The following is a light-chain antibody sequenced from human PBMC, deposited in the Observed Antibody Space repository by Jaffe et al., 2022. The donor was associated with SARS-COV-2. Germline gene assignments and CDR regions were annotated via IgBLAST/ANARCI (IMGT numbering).Light chain of an antibody. V-gene: IGKV1-39*01. CDR1: QTISIY. Sequence: DIQLTQSPSSLSASVGDRVTITCRASQTISIYLNWYQQKPGRAPKFLISAASSLQSGVPSTFRGSGSGTDFSLTISSLQPADFATYYCQQSYSSPYTFGQGTKLEIK. J-gene: IGKJ2*01. CDR2: AAS. CDR3: QQSYSSPYT.